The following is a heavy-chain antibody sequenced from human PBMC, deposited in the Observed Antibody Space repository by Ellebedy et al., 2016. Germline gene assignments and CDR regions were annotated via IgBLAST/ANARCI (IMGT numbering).Heavy chain of an antibody. CDR1: GYTFTGYY. V-gene: IGHV1-2*04. CDR2: INPNSGGT. CDR3: AREDGDYGGYFDY. J-gene: IGHJ4*02. D-gene: IGHD4-17*01. Sequence: ASVKVSCXASGYTFTGYYMHWVRQAPGQGLEWMGWINPNSGGTNYAQKLQGWVTMTRGTSISTAYMEMSRLRSDDTAVYYSAREDGDYGGYFDYWGQGTLVNVSS.